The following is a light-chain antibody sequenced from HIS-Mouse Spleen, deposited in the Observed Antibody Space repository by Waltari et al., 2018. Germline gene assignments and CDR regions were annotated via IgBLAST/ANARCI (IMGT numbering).Light chain of an antibody. Sequence: QSVLTQPPSVSGAPGQRVTISCTGSSSNIGAGYDVHWYQQLPGPAPKLLLYGNSNRPSGVPDRCSGSKSGTSASLAITGLQAGDDADYYCQSYDSSLSGSVFGTGTKVTVL. CDR2: GNS. CDR3: QSYDSSLSGSV. J-gene: IGLJ1*01. CDR1: SSNIGAGYD. V-gene: IGLV1-40*01.